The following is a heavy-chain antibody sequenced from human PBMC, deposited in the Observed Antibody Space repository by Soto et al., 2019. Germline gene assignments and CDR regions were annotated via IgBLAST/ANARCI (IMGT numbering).Heavy chain of an antibody. CDR1: VVSVTNSSYY. V-gene: IGHV4-39*01. D-gene: IGHD4-4*01. CDR2: VYYRGRS. J-gene: IGHJ4*02. Sequence: PSETLSLTCTSSVVSVTNSSYYCGWIRQSPGKGLEWIGSVYYRGRSYSKSSVKSRVTISVDTSKNQFSLNLNSVTASDTAVYFCVSQRTTVINKAYFEYWGPGALVIVSS. CDR3: VSQRTTVINKAYFEY.